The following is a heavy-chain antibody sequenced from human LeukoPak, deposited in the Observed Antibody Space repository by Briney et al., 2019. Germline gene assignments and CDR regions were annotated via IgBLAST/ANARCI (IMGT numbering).Heavy chain of an antibody. CDR2: INHSGST. CDR3: ARFGDFWSGYYF. CDR1: GGSFSGYY. Sequence: KSSETLSLTCAVYGGSFSGYYWSWIRQPPGKGLEWIGEINHSGSTNYNPSLKSRVTISVDTSKNQFSLKLSSVTAADTAVYYCARFGDFWSGYYFWGQGTLVTVSS. D-gene: IGHD3-3*01. V-gene: IGHV4-34*01. J-gene: IGHJ4*02.